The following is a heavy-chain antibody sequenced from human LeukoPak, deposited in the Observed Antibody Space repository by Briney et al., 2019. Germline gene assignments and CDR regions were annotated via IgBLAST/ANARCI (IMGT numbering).Heavy chain of an antibody. Sequence: ASVKVSCKASGYTFTGYYMHWVRQATGQGLEWMGWMNPNSGNTGYAQKFQGRVTMTRNTSISTAYMELSSLRSEDTAVYYCARARLRGYYYMDVWGKGTTVTISS. V-gene: IGHV1-8*02. CDR3: ARARLRGYYYMDV. J-gene: IGHJ6*03. CDR2: MNPNSGNT. CDR1: GYTFTGYY. D-gene: IGHD2-8*01.